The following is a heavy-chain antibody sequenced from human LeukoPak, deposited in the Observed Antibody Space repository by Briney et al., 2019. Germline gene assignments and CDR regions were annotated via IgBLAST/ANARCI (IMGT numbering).Heavy chain of an antibody. V-gene: IGHV1-58*02. CDR1: GFTFTSYA. CDR3: AAVGIVGAP. Sequence: SVTVSCKACGFTFTSYAMQWVRQDRGQRLEGLGWIVVGSGNTNYVQKFQERVTITRYMSTSPAYMELSSLRSEDTAVYYCAAVGIVGAPWGQGTLVTVSS. CDR2: IVVGSGNT. J-gene: IGHJ5*02. D-gene: IGHD1-26*01.